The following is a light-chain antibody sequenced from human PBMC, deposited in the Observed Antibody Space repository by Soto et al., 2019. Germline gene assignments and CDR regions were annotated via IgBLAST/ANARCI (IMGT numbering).Light chain of an antibody. CDR1: TSNIGSNA. CDR3: TAWDDSLNGRL. J-gene: IGLJ2*01. CDR2: SND. V-gene: IGLV1-44*01. Sequence: QSVLTQPPSASGTPGQRVTFSCSGSTSNIGSNAVNWYQQLPGTAPKLLIYSNDRRPSGVPDRFSGSKSGTSASLAISGLQSEDEAGYYCTAWDDSLNGRLFGGGTQLTVL.